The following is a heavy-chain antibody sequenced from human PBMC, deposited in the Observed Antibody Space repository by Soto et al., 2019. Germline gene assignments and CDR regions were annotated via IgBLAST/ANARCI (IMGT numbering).Heavy chain of an antibody. J-gene: IGHJ4*02. CDR3: TRDPHALDY. V-gene: IGHV3-48*01. D-gene: IGHD2-2*01. CDR1: GLTFGGFS. Sequence: EVQLVESGGGLVQPGGPLRLSCEASGLTFGGFSMNWFRQPPGKGLEWVSYITASSSTIHYADSVKGRFTISRDNAKNALYLQMNSLRAEDTAVYYCTRDPHALDYWGQGTLVTVSS. CDR2: ITASSSTI.